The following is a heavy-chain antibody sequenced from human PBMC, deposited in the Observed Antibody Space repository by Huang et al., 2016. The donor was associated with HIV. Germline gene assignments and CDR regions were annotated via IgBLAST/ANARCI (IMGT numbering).Heavy chain of an antibody. CDR1: GFSISSYW. CDR2: INSDGSST. Sequence: EVQLVESGGGLVQPGGSLRLSCASSGFSISSYWMHWVRQAPGKGVVWGSRINSDGSSTSYADSVKGRFTISRDNAKNTLDLQMNSLRAEDTAVYYCARDPRIQSWLNFFDYWGQGTLVSVSS. J-gene: IGHJ4*02. CDR3: ARDPRIQSWLNFFDY. V-gene: IGHV3-74*01. D-gene: IGHD3-22*01.